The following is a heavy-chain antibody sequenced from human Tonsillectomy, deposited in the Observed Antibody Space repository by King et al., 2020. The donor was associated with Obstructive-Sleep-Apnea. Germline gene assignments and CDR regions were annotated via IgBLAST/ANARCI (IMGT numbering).Heavy chain of an antibody. CDR1: GFTFSDAW. CDR3: TTAGVGPTRNY. J-gene: IGHJ4*02. D-gene: IGHD2-8*01. CDR2: IKSKTDGGTT. V-gene: IGHV3-15*01. Sequence: VQLVESGGGLVKPGGSLRLSCAASGFTFSDAWMNWVRQTPGKGLEWVGRIKSKTDGGTTDYAAPVQGRFNISRDDSKNTLFLQMNSLKTEDTAEYYCTTAGVGPTRNYWGQGTLVTVSS.